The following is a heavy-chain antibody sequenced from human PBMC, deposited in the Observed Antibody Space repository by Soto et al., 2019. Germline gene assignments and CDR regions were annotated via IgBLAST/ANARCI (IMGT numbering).Heavy chain of an antibody. Sequence: PGGSLRLSCAASGFTFSSYAMSWVRQAPGKGLEWVSAISGSGGSTYYADSVKGRFTISRDNSKSTLSLQMNSLRAEDTAVYYCAKDTLSFNGYDYLLNQWGQGTLVTVSS. CDR2: ISGSGGST. V-gene: IGHV3-23*01. CDR1: GFTFSSYA. D-gene: IGHD5-12*01. J-gene: IGHJ4*02. CDR3: AKDTLSFNGYDYLLNQ.